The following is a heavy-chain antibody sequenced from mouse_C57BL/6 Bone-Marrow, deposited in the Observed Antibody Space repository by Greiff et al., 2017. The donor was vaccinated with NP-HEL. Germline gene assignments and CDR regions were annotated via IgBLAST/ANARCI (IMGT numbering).Heavy chain of an antibody. Sequence: QVQLQQPGAELVKPGASVKLSCKASGYTFTSYWMQWVKQRPGQGLEWIGEIDPSDSYTNYNQKFKGKATLTVDTSSSPAYMQLSSLTSEDSAVYYCARNSYGSSPLYAMDYWGQGTSVTVSS. V-gene: IGHV1-50*01. J-gene: IGHJ4*01. CDR3: ARNSYGSSPLYAMDY. CDR1: GYTFTSYW. D-gene: IGHD1-1*01. CDR2: IDPSDSYT.